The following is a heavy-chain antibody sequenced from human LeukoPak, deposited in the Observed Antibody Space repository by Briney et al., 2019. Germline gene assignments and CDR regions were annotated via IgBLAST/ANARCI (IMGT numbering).Heavy chain of an antibody. J-gene: IGHJ4*02. Sequence: SETLSLTCTVSGGSIGSYYWSWIRQPPGKGLEWIGYIYYSGSTNYNPSLKSRVTISVDTSKNQFSLKLSSVTAADTAVYYCARMGLRYFDAFDYWGQGTLVTVSS. CDR2: IYYSGST. V-gene: IGHV4-59*01. D-gene: IGHD3-9*01. CDR1: GGSIGSYY. CDR3: ARMGLRYFDAFDY.